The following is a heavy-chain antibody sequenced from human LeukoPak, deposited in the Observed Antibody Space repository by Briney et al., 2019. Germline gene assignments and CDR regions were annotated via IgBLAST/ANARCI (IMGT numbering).Heavy chain of an antibody. CDR1: GFTFSDYY. Sequence: GGSLRLSCAASGFTFSDYYMPWIRQVPGKGLEWVSYISGVADVIYYADSVKGRFTISRDNAKSSVYMQMNSLRAEETALYCGASGGAHGMDVWGQGTTVTVSS. V-gene: IGHV3-11*01. J-gene: IGHJ6*02. D-gene: IGHD3-16*01. CDR2: ISGVADVI. CDR3: ASGGAHGMDV.